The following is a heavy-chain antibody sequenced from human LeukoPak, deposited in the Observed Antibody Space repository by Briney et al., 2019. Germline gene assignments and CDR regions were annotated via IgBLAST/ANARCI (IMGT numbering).Heavy chain of an antibody. V-gene: IGHV3-23*01. J-gene: IGHJ4*02. CDR3: ARVREQLWLRYFDY. Sequence: GGSLRLSCAASGFTFSSYAMSWVRQAPGKGLEWVSAISGSGGSTYYADSVKGRFTISRDNSKNTLYLQMNSLRAEDTAVYYCARVREQLWLRYFDYWGQGTLVTVSS. CDR1: GFTFSSYA. D-gene: IGHD5-18*01. CDR2: ISGSGGST.